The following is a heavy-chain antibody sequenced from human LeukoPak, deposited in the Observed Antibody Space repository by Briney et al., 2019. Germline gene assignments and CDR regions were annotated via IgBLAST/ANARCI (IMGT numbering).Heavy chain of an antibody. J-gene: IGHJ3*02. D-gene: IGHD3-10*01. CDR2: IHASGST. Sequence: SETLSLTCTVSGGSISSYYWSWIRQPPGKGLEWIGRIHASGSTIYNPPLRSRVTISLDTSRNQFSLKLNSVTAADTAVYYCAKSNGYGLVDIWGQGTMVTVSS. V-gene: IGHV4-4*07. CDR1: GGSISSYY. CDR3: AKSNGYGLVDI.